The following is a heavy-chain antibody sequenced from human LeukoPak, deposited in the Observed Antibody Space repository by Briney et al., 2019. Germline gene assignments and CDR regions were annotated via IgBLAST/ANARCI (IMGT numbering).Heavy chain of an antibody. CDR1: GYTLTNYN. Sequence: ASVNVSCKSSGYTLTNYNISWVRQAPGQGLEWMGWINTHKGHTNFLQKFQGRVTVTTDLSTNTAHMELRRLRSDDTAVYYCAREFGHCSGDNCFYFFDLWGQGSQVIVSS. D-gene: IGHD2-15*01. V-gene: IGHV1-18*01. CDR3: AREFGHCSGDNCFYFFDL. CDR2: INTHKGHT. J-gene: IGHJ4*02.